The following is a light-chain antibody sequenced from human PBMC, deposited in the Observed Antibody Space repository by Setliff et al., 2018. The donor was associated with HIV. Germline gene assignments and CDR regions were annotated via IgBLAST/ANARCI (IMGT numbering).Light chain of an antibody. CDR2: WAS. V-gene: IGKV4-1*01. CDR3: QQYYSTPLT. J-gene: IGKJ4*01. Sequence: DIVMTQSPGALAVSLGERATINCKSSQSVLYSSNTKNYLAWYQQKPGQPPRLLIYWASTRESGVPDRFSGSGSETDFTLTISSLQAEDVAVYYCQQYYSTPLTFGGGTKVDIK. CDR1: QSVLYSSNTKNY.